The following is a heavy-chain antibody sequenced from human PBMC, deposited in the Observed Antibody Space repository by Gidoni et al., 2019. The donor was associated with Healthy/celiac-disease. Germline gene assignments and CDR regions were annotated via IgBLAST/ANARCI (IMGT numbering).Heavy chain of an antibody. D-gene: IGHD3-10*01. CDR3: ARDVSFGVDY. CDR2: ISSSSSTI. V-gene: IGHV3-48*01. CDR1: GFTFSSYS. J-gene: IGHJ4*02. Sequence: VQLVESGGGLVQPGGSLRLSCAASGFTFSSYSMNWVRQAPGKGLEWVSYISSSSSTIYYADSVKGRFTISRDNAKNSLYLQMNSLRAEDTAVYYCARDVSFGVDYWGQGTLVTVSS.